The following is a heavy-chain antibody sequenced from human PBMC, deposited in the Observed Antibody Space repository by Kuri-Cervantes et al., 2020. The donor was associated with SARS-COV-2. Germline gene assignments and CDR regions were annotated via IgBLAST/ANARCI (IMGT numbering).Heavy chain of an antibody. CDR1: GFTVTSSY. CDR3: AKSGLRLGELSLFFDY. J-gene: IGHJ4*02. CDR2: NYTCGST. D-gene: IGHD3-16*02. Sequence: GESLKISCAASGFTVTSSYMRWVRQAPGKGLEWVSVNYTCGSTCYADSVKGRFTISRDNSKNTLYFQINSLRAEDTAVYYCAKSGLRLGELSLFFDYWGQGTLVTVSS. V-gene: IGHV3-53*01.